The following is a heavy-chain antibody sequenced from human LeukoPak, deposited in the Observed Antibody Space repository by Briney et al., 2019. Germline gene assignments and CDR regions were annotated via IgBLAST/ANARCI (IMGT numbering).Heavy chain of an antibody. CDR3: AKYSRAAVAGNGYSDY. Sequence: GGSLRLSCAASGFTFSSYVMSWVRQAPGKGLEWVSAISGSGGSTYYADSVKGRFTISRDNSKNTLYLQMNSLRAEDTAVYYCAKYSRAAVAGNGYSDYWGQGTLVTVSS. CDR2: ISGSGGST. CDR1: GFTFSSYV. V-gene: IGHV3-23*01. D-gene: IGHD6-19*01. J-gene: IGHJ4*02.